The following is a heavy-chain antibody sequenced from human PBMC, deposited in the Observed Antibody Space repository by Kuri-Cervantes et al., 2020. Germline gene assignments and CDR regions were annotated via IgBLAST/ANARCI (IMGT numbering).Heavy chain of an antibody. D-gene: IGHD2-2*01. J-gene: IGHJ4*02. CDR3: AKDRRGYCSSTSCSEFDY. V-gene: IGHV3-23*01. CDR1: GFAFRNNG. Sequence: GESLKISCAASGFAFRNNGMGWVRQAPGKGLEWVSTINMSGDKTVYADSVKGRFTISRDNSKNTLYLQMNSLRAEDTAVYYCAKDRRGYCSSTSCSEFDYWGQGTLVTVSS. CDR2: INMSGDKT.